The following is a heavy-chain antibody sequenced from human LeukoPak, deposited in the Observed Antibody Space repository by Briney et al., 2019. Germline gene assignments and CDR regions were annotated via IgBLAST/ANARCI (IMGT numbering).Heavy chain of an antibody. CDR1: GFTFSSYG. V-gene: IGHV3-33*01. CDR2: IWYDGSNK. J-gene: IGHJ4*02. CDR3: ARDFPLADY. Sequence: GRSLRLSCAASGFTFSSYGMHWVRQAPGKGLEWVAVIWYDGSNKYYADSVKGRFTIPRDNSKNTLYLQMNSLRAEDTAVYYCARDFPLADYWGQGTLVTVSS.